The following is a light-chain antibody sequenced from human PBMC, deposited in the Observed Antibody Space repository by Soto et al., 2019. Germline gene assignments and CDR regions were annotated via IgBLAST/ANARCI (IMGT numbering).Light chain of an antibody. V-gene: IGKV3-15*01. CDR3: QQYNNWPGGT. CDR2: GAS. J-gene: IGKJ3*01. CDR1: QSVSSN. Sequence: EIVMTQSPATLSVSPGERATLPCRASQSVSSNLAWYQQKPGQAPRLLIYGASTRATGIPARFSGSGSGTEFTLTISSLQSEDFAVYYCQQYNNWPGGTFGPGTKVDIK.